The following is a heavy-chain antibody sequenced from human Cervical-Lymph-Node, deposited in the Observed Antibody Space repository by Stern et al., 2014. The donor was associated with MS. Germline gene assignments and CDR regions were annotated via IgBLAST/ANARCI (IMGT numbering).Heavy chain of an antibody. J-gene: IGHJ4*02. CDR1: GFTFTSSA. CDR2: IVVGSGNT. Sequence: QLVESGPEVKKPGTSVKVSCKASGFTFTSSAVQWVRQARGQRLEWIGWIVVGSGNTNYAQKFQERVTITRDMSTSTAYMELSSLRSEDTAVYYCAAPRGSGSYHNFDYWGQGTLVTVSS. CDR3: AAPRGSGSYHNFDY. V-gene: IGHV1-58*01. D-gene: IGHD1-26*01.